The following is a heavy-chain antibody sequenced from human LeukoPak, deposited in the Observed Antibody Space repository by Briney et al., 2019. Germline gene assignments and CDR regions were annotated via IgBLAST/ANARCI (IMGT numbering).Heavy chain of an antibody. D-gene: IGHD1-26*01. CDR1: GGSFSGYY. V-gene: IGHV4-34*01. CDR2: INHSGST. Sequence: PSETLSLTCAVYGGSFSGYYWSWIRQPPGKGLGWIGEINHSGSTNYNPSLKSRVTISVDTSKNQFSLKLSSVTAADTAVYYCARGSLVGARAFDIWGQGTMVTVSS. J-gene: IGHJ3*02. CDR3: ARGSLVGARAFDI.